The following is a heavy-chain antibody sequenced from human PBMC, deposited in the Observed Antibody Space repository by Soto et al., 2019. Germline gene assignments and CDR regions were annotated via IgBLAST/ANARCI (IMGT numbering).Heavy chain of an antibody. D-gene: IGHD3-3*01. CDR1: GFSFSNYV. CDR3: ARDPITASYSTFWRGRPWFAP. V-gene: IGHV3-23*01. CDR2: ITGSGGSS. Sequence: PGGSLRLSCAASGFSFSNYVMSWVRQAPGKGLQWVASITGSGGSSYYADSVKGRFTISRDNSKSTLLLQLNSLRAEDTALYFCARDPITASYSTFWRGRPWFAPSGQGTLVTGSS. J-gene: IGHJ5*02.